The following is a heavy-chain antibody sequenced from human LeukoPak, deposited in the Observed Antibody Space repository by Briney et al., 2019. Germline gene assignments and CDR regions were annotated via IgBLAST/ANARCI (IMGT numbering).Heavy chain of an antibody. CDR3: ARGNLYYFDSSGYYFKFDY. Sequence: SETLSLTCAVYGGSFSGYYWSWIRQPPGKGLEWIGEINHSGSTNYIPSLKSRVTISVDTSKNQFSLKLSSVTAADTAVYYCARGNLYYFDSSGYYFKFDYWGQGTLVTVSS. CDR1: GGSFSGYY. CDR2: INHSGST. D-gene: IGHD3-22*01. J-gene: IGHJ4*02. V-gene: IGHV4-34*01.